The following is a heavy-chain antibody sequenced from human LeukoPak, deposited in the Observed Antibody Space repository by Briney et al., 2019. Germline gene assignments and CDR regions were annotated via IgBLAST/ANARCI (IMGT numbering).Heavy chain of an antibody. CDR2: VSYDGTNK. CDR3: ARDQLQHCSDGSCYVIDN. J-gene: IGHJ4*02. CDR1: GFTFDIYA. Sequence: GGSLRLSCAASGFTFDIYAMHGVRQAPGKGLEWVAVVSYDGTNKYYADSVKGRFTISRDNSQNTLHLQMSSLRVADTAVYYCARDQLQHCSDGSCYVIDNWGPGTLVAVSS. D-gene: IGHD2-15*01. V-gene: IGHV3-30*04.